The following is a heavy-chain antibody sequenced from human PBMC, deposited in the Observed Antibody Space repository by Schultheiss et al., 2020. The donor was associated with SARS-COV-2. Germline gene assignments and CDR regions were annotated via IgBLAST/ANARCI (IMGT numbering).Heavy chain of an antibody. CDR2: ISAYNGNT. CDR3: AIPSIAARRDAFDI. J-gene: IGHJ3*02. V-gene: IGHV1-18*04. Sequence: ASVKVSCKASGYTFTGYYMHWVRQAPGQGLEWMGWISAYNGNTNYAQKLQGRVTMTTDTSTSTAYMELSSLRSEDTAVYYCAIPSIAARRDAFDIWGQGTMVTVSS. CDR1: GYTFTGYY. D-gene: IGHD6-6*01.